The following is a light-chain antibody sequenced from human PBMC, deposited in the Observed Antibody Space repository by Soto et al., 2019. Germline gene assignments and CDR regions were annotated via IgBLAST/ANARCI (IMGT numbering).Light chain of an antibody. CDR1: QGISNY. CDR2: AAS. V-gene: IGKV1-27*01. Sequence: DIQMAQSPSSLSASVGDRVTITCRASQGISNYLAWYQQKPGKVPKLLIYAASTLQSGVPSRFSGSGSGTAFTLTISSLQPEDVATYYCQNYNSALLVTFGPGTKVDIK. CDR3: QNYNSALLVT. J-gene: IGKJ3*01.